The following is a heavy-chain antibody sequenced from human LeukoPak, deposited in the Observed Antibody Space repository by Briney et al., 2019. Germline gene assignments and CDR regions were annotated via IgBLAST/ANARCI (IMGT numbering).Heavy chain of an antibody. Sequence: SVKVSRKASGGTFSSYAISWVRQAPGQGLEWMGRIIPIFGTANYAQKFQGRVTITTDESTSTAYMELSSLRSEDTAVYYCAREGFTMIVVEMSGIFDYWGQGTLVTVSS. CDR1: GGTFSSYA. D-gene: IGHD3-22*01. CDR3: AREGFTMIVVEMSGIFDY. V-gene: IGHV1-69*05. J-gene: IGHJ4*02. CDR2: IIPIFGTA.